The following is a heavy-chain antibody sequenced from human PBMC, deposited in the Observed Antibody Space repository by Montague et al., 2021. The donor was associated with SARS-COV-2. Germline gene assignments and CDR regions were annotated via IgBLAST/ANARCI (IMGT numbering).Heavy chain of an antibody. D-gene: IGHD3-9*01. J-gene: IGHJ6*02. CDR3: ARQDDISTGYFYYGMDV. CDR2: IYYSGST. CDR1: GGSISSGGYY. V-gene: IGHV4-39*01. Sequence: SETLSLTCTVSGGSISSGGYYWSWIRQPPGKGLEWIGSIYYSGSTYYHPSLKSRVTITVDTSKNQFSLKLSSVTAADTAAYYCARQDDISTGYFYYGMDVWGQGTTVTVSS.